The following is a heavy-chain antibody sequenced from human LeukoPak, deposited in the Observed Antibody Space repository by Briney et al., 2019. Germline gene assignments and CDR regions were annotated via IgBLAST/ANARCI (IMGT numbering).Heavy chain of an antibody. CDR3: ARGPESLFYDGFDI. CDR2: ISHDNSYI. V-gene: IGHV3-21*01. J-gene: IGHJ3*02. CDR1: GFTFSTYS. Sequence: GGSLRLSCAASGFTFSTYSMNWVRQAPGKGLEWVSSISHDNSYIYYADSLKGRFTISRDNAKNSLYLQMYSLRAEDTAVYYCARGPESLFYDGFDIWGQGTKVTVSS.